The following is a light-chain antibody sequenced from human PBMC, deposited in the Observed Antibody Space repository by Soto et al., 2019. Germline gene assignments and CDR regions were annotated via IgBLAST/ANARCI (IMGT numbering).Light chain of an antibody. CDR1: QSVNIN. V-gene: IGKV3-11*01. J-gene: IGKJ4*01. CDR3: QQRSNWPALT. CDR2: DAS. Sequence: EIVLTQSPGTLSLSPGERATLSCRASQSVNINLAWYQQKPGQAPRLLIYDASNRATGIPARFSGSGSGTDFTLTISSLEPEDFAVYYCQQRSNWPALTFGGGTKVDIK.